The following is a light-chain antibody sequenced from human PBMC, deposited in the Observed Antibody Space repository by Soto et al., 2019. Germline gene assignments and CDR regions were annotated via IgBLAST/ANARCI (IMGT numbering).Light chain of an antibody. CDR1: QSVSTN. CDR2: AAS. CDR3: HQFNTWPRDT. Sequence: TQSPPTLSFSTRERATLYCRPSQSVSTNLAWYQQKPGQSPRLLIYAASTRATGIPARFSGDGSGTEFTLTISSLQSEDSAVYYCHQFNTWPRDTFGQGTKVDIK. V-gene: IGKV3-15*01. J-gene: IGKJ1*01.